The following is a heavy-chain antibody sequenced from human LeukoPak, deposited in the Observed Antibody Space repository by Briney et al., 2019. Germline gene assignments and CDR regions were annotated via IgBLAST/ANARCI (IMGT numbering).Heavy chain of an antibody. J-gene: IGHJ4*02. CDR3: ARGGGSYSVDY. CDR2: ISPNRGGT. Sequence: ASVKLSCKASGYTFIDYYLHWVRQAPGQGLEWVGGISPNRGGTKSVQKLQGRVTMTRDTSITTVYMELSGLSFDDTAVYYCARGGGSYSVDYWGQGTLVIVSS. CDR1: GYTFIDYY. D-gene: IGHD1-26*01. V-gene: IGHV1-2*02.